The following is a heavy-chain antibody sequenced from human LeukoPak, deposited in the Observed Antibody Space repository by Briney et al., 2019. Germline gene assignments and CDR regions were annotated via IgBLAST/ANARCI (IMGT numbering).Heavy chain of an antibody. D-gene: IGHD6-6*01. V-gene: IGHV5-51*01. CDR2: ISPGDSNT. Sequence: GESLKISCKGSGCSFTSYWVGWVRQMPGKGLEWMGIISPGDSNTRYSPSFQGQVTISADKSISTAFLQWSSLKASDTAMYYCARRSSIATPLFDYWGQGTLVTVSS. CDR1: GCSFTSYW. CDR3: ARRSSIATPLFDY. J-gene: IGHJ4*02.